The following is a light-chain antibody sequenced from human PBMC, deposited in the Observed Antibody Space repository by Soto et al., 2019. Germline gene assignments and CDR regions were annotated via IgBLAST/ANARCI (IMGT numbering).Light chain of an antibody. CDR2: DVT. J-gene: IGLJ2*01. V-gene: IGLV2-14*01. CDR3: GAYTDSALDVV. Sequence: QSALTQPASVSGSPGQSITISCTGTSSDIGDYDYVSWYQHLPGTAPKLLIFDVTHRPSGVSDRFSGSKSGNTASLTISGVRSEDEADYYCGAYTDSALDVVFGGGTKLTVL. CDR1: SSDIGDYDY.